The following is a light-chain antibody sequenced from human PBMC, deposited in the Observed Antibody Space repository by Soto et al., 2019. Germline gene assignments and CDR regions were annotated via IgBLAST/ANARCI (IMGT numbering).Light chain of an antibody. V-gene: IGKV3-11*01. J-gene: IGKJ3*01. CDR3: QQRTHWVS. Sequence: EIVLTQSPATLSLSPGDTATLSCRASQSVSTYLSWFQQKPGQAPRLLIYDASKRATGIPGRFSGSGSGTDFTLTISSLEPEDLAVYYCQQRTHWVSFGPGTKVDLK. CDR1: QSVSTY. CDR2: DAS.